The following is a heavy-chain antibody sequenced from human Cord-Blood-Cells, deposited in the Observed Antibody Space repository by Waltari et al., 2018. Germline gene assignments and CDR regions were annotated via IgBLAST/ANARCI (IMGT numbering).Heavy chain of an antibody. D-gene: IGHD5-18*01. Sequence: QVQLVQSGAEVKKPGSSVKVSCKASGGTFSRYAISWVRQAPGQGLEWMGGIIPIFGTANDEPKFQGRVTMTADESTSTAYMELSSLRSEDTAVYYCAREASIQLWSRDYFDYWGQGTLVTVSS. J-gene: IGHJ4*02. CDR3: AREASIQLWSRDYFDY. CDR1: GGTFSRYA. V-gene: IGHV1-69*01. CDR2: IIPIFGTA.